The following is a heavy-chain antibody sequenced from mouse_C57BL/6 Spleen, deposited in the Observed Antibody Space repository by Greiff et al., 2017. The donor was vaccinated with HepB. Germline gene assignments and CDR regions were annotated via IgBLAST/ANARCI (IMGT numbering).Heavy chain of an antibody. CDR3: AKDGYGNYGDAIDY. CDR1: GFSLTSYG. V-gene: IGHV2-3*01. D-gene: IGHD2-10*02. Sequence: VKLQESGPGLVAPSQSLSITCTVSGFSLTSYGVSWVRQPPGKGLEWLGVIWGDGSTKYHSALISRLSISKDNSKSQVFLQLNSLQTDDTATYYCAKDGYGNYGDAIDYWGQGTSVTVSS. CDR2: IWGDGST. J-gene: IGHJ4*01.